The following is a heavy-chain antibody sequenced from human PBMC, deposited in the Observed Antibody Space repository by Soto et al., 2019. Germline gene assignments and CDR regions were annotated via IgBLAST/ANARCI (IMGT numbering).Heavy chain of an antibody. D-gene: IGHD6-6*01. CDR3: ARGRDGDY. J-gene: IGHJ4*02. CDR1: GYTFTSYG. CDR2: ISAHNGNS. Sequence: QVHLVQSGAEVKKPGASVKVSCKGSGYTFTSYGITWVRQAPGQGLEWMGWISAHNGNSDYAQKLQGRVTVTRDTSTSTAYMELRSLRSDDTAVYYCARGRDGDYWGQGALVTVSS. V-gene: IGHV1-18*01.